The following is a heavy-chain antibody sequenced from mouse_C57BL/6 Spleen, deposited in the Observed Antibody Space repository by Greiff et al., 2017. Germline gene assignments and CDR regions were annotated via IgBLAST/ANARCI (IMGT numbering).Heavy chain of an antibody. CDR3: TTSTTVPFDY. Sequence: VQLQQSGAELVRPGASVKLSCTASGFNIKDDYMHWVKQRPEQGLEWIGWIDPENGDTEYASKFQGKATITADTSSNTAYLQLSSLTSEDTAVYYCTTSTTVPFDYWGQGTTLTVSS. CDR1: GFNIKDDY. J-gene: IGHJ2*01. D-gene: IGHD1-1*01. CDR2: IDPENGDT. V-gene: IGHV14-4*01.